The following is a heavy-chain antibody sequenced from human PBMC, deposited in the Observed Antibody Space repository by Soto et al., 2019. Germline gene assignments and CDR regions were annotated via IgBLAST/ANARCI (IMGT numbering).Heavy chain of an antibody. D-gene: IGHD4-17*01. Sequence: GGSLRLSCAASGFTFSSYAMHWVRQAPGKGLEWVAFISYVGTNKYFADSVKGRFTISRDNSKNTLYLQMNGLRAEDTAVYYCARAPLGDFHYFDYWGLGTLVTVSS. CDR2: ISYVGTNK. V-gene: IGHV3-30-3*01. J-gene: IGHJ4*02. CDR3: ARAPLGDFHYFDY. CDR1: GFTFSSYA.